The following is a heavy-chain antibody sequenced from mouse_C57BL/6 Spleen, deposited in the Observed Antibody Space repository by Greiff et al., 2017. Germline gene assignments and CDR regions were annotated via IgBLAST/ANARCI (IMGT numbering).Heavy chain of an antibody. CDR1: GYTFTSYW. J-gene: IGHJ2*01. CDR2: IDPSDSET. CDR3: ARPHYYSNVDY. Sequence: QVQLQQPGAELVRPGSSVKLSCKASGYTFTSYWMHWVKQRPIQGLEWIGNIDPSDSETHYNQKFKDKATLTVDKSSSTAYMQLSSLTSEDSAVYYCARPHYYSNVDYWGQGTTLTVSS. V-gene: IGHV1-52*01. D-gene: IGHD2-5*01.